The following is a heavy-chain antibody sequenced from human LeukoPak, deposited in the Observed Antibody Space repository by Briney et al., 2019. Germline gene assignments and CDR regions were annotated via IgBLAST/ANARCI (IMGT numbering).Heavy chain of an antibody. CDR3: TTDLPP. CDR1: GFTFSNVW. CDR2: IRSKIDGGTT. J-gene: IGHJ5*02. V-gene: IGHV3-15*01. Sequence: GGSLRLSCAASGFTFSNVWMAWVRLAPGKGLEWVGRIRSKIDGGTTDYAAPVKGRFTISRDDSKNSLYLQMNSLKIEDTAVYYCTTDLPPWGQGTLVTVSS.